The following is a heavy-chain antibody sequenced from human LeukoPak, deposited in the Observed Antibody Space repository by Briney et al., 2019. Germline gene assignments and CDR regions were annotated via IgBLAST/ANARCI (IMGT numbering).Heavy chain of an antibody. Sequence: GGSLRLSCAASGFTFSAYGIHWVRQAPGKGLEWVAIIWSDGSNKYYADSVQGRFTISRDNYKNTAYLQMNSLRAEDTAVYYCARHRGAGFGDGRGVLDVWGQGTTVTVSS. D-gene: IGHD3-10*01. CDR3: ARHRGAGFGDGRGVLDV. J-gene: IGHJ6*01. CDR1: GFTFSAYG. CDR2: IWSDGSNK. V-gene: IGHV3-33*01.